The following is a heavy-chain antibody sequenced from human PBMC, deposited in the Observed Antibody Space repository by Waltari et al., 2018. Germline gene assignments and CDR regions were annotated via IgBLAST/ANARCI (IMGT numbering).Heavy chain of an antibody. CDR1: GASISISTHY. V-gene: IGHV4-39*02. D-gene: IGHD3-10*01. Sequence: RLQESGTGRMKPSETLSLICTDSGASISISTHYWGWIRQTPGMGPEWIGSVHYTGKTYNNPSLESRVSLSVDTSKNLFSLELTSVTAADTATYFCARSFGGSGSYKFDTWGRGILVSVSS. CDR2: VHYTGKT. J-gene: IGHJ4*02. CDR3: ARSFGGSGSYKFDT.